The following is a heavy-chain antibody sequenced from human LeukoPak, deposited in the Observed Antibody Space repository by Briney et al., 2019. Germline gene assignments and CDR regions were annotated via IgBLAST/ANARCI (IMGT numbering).Heavy chain of an antibody. V-gene: IGHV4-59*01. CDR1: GGSISSYY. D-gene: IGHD5-12*01. J-gene: IGHJ4*02. CDR3: AGGTISGYDFYY. Sequence: PSETLSLTCTVSGGSISSYYWSWIRQPPGKGLEWIGYIYYSGSTNYNPSLKSRVTISVDTSKNQFSLKLSSVTAADTAVYYCAGGTISGYDFYYWGQGTLVTVSS. CDR2: IYYSGST.